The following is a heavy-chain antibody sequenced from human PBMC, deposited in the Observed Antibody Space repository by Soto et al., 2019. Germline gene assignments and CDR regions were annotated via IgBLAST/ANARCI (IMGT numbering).Heavy chain of an antibody. CDR1: GYTLTELS. CDR3: ATESRNPYYYYYGMDV. J-gene: IGHJ6*02. V-gene: IGHV1-24*01. CDR2: FGPEDGET. Sequence: ASVKVSCKVSGYTLTELSMHWVRQAPGKGLEWMGGFGPEDGETIYAQKFQGRVTMTEDTSTDTAYMELSSLRSEDTAVYYCATESRNPYYYYYGMDVWGQGTTVSVSS. D-gene: IGHD1-1*01.